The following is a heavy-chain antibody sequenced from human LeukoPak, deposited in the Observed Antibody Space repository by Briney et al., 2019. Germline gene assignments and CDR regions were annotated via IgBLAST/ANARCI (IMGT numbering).Heavy chain of an antibody. Sequence: GGSLRLSCAASGFTFTNHAMSWVRQAPGKGLEWVSGMGGSGSSTYYADSVKGRFTISRDNSKNMLYLQMNSLRAEDTALYYCAKDLGAYYYADIDYWGQGTLVTVSS. CDR2: MGGSGSST. D-gene: IGHD3-10*01. J-gene: IGHJ4*02. CDR1: GFTFTNHA. CDR3: AKDLGAYYYADIDY. V-gene: IGHV3-23*01.